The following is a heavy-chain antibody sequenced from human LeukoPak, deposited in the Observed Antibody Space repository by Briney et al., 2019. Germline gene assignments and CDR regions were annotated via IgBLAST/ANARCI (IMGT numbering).Heavy chain of an antibody. CDR3: ARGLLYYGSGSYYYYYGMDV. V-gene: IGHV1-8*02. J-gene: IGHJ6*02. CDR2: MNPNSGNT. D-gene: IGHD3-10*01. CDR1: GYTFTGYY. Sequence: ASVKVSCKASGYTFTGYYIHWVRQAPGHGLEWMGWMNPNSGNTGYAQKFQGRVTMTRNTSISTAYMELSSLRSEDTAVYYCARGLLYYGSGSYYYYYGMDVWGQGTTVTVSS.